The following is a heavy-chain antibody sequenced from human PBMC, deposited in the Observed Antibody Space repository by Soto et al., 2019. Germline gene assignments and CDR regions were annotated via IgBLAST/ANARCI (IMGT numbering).Heavy chain of an antibody. D-gene: IGHD3-22*01. Sequence: ASVKVSCKASGYTFTSYDINWVRQATGQGLEWMGWISAYNGNTNYAQKLQGRVTMTTDTSTSTAYMELRSLRSDDTAVYCCARDTGITMIVVEPFDYWGQGTLVTVSS. J-gene: IGHJ4*02. V-gene: IGHV1-18*01. CDR3: ARDTGITMIVVEPFDY. CDR1: GYTFTSYD. CDR2: ISAYNGNT.